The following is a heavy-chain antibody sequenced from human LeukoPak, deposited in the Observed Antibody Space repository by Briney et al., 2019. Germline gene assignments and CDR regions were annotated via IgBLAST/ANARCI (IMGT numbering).Heavy chain of an antibody. CDR3: ARALGITFGGVIVPYYYYYMDV. CDR2: IYYSGST. J-gene: IGHJ6*03. Sequence: SETLSLTCNVSGGSISSSSYYWGWIRQPPGKGLEWIGSIYYSGSTYYNPSLKSRVTISVDTSKNQFSLKLSSVTAADTAVYYCARALGITFGGVIVPYYYYYMDVWGKGTTVTVSS. D-gene: IGHD3-16*02. CDR1: GGSISSSSYY. V-gene: IGHV4-39*07.